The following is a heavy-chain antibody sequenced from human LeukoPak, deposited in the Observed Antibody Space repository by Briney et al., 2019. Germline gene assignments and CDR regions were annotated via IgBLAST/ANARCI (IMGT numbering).Heavy chain of an antibody. D-gene: IGHD2-8*02. Sequence: SSETLSLTCTVSGGSISSSSYYWGWIRQPPGKGLEWIGSIYYSGSTYYNPSLKSRVTISVDTSKNQFSLKLTSVTAADTAVYYCARGRGLLAWGQGTLVTVSS. CDR2: IYYSGST. CDR3: ARGRGLLA. V-gene: IGHV4-39*07. J-gene: IGHJ5*02. CDR1: GGSISSSSYY.